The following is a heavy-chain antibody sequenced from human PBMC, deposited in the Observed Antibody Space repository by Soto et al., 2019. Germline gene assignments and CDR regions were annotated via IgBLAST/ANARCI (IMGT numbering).Heavy chain of an antibody. J-gene: IGHJ2*01. CDR3: AKVAGGLGYFDL. CDR2: IYHSGAT. CDR1: CYSIISSKW. V-gene: IGHV4-4*02. D-gene: IGHD3-16*01. Sequence: SETLSLTCSFSCYSIISSKWWSWVRQSPGRGLEWIGDIYHSGATNYNPSLKSRLTMSVDKSKNEFSMKLVSVTADDTAVHYCAKVAGGLGYFDLWGRGTLVTVSS.